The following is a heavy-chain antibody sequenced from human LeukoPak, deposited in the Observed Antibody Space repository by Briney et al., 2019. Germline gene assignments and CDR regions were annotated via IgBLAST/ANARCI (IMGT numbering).Heavy chain of an antibody. CDR2: ISHSGSTI. J-gene: IGHJ2*01. V-gene: IGHV3-11*01. CDR1: GFSFDEYR. CDR3: ARDPKNASGWLWHSDL. Sequence: GGSLRLSCEASGFSFDEYRMSWIRQAPGKGLEWVSYISHSGSTIYYADSVRGRFTISRDNAKNSVFLQMNSLRAEDTALYYCARDPKNASGWLWHSDLWGRGTLVVVSS. D-gene: IGHD6-19*01.